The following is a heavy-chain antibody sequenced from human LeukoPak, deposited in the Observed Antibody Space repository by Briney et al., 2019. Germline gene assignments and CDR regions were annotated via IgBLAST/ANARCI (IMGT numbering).Heavy chain of an antibody. V-gene: IGHV1-69*04. Sequence: SVKVSCKASGGTFSSYAISWVRQAPGQGLEWMGRIIPILGIANYAQKFQGRVTITADKSTSTAYMELSSLRSEDTAVYYCARKPGYGGNRGDAFDIWGQGTMVTVSS. CDR2: IIPILGIA. CDR1: GGTFSSYA. J-gene: IGHJ3*02. CDR3: ARKPGYGGNRGDAFDI. D-gene: IGHD4-23*01.